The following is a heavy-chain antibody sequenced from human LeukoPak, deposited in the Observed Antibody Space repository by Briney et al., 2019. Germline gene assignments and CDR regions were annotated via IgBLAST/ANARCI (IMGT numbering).Heavy chain of an antibody. Sequence: PSQTLSLTCTVSGGSISIGSYYWTWIRQPPGKGLEWIGSIYYSGSTYYNPSLKSRVTISVDTSKNQFSLKLSSVTAADTAVYHCASLVEMAPYWGQGTLVTVSS. CDR2: IYYSGST. CDR1: GGSISIGSYY. V-gene: IGHV4-39*07. CDR3: ASLVEMAPY. D-gene: IGHD5-24*01. J-gene: IGHJ4*02.